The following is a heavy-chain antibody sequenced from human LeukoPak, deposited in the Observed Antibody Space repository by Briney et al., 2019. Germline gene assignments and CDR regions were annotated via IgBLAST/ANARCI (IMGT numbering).Heavy chain of an antibody. J-gene: IGHJ4*02. CDR2: IYYSGST. D-gene: IGHD3-9*01. Sequence: SETLSLTCTVSGGSISSYYWSWIRQPPGKGLEWIGYIYYSGSTNYNPSLKSRVTISVDTSKNQFSLKLSSVTAADTAVYYCARGTGGHFDWLPPYYFDYWGQGTLVTVS. CDR3: ARGTGGHFDWLPPYYFDY. V-gene: IGHV4-59*01. CDR1: GGSISSYY.